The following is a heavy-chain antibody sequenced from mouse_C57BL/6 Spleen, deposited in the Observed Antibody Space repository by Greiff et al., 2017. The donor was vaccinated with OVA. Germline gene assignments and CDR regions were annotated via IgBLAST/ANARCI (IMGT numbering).Heavy chain of an antibody. V-gene: IGHV14-1*01. CDR2: IDPEDGDT. J-gene: IGHJ1*03. CDR3: TATTAGSSYDWYFDV. Sequence: VQLKESGAELVRPGASVKLSCTASGFNIKDYYMHWVKQRPEQGLEWIGRIDPEDGDTEYAPKFQGKATMTADTSSNTAYLQLSSLTSEDTAVYYCTATTAGSSYDWYFDVWGTGTTVTVSS. CDR1: GFNIKDYY. D-gene: IGHD1-1*01.